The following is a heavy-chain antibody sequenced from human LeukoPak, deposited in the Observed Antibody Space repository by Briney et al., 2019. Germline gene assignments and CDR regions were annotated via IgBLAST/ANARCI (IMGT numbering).Heavy chain of an antibody. CDR1: GGSFSGYY. V-gene: IGHV4-34*01. Sequence: QPSETLSLTCAVYGGSFSGYYWSWIRQPPGKGLEWIGEINHSGSTNYNPSLKSRVTISVDTSKNQFSLKLSSVTAADTAVYYCARREKTDDILTGYFRWWRGNWFDPWGQGTLVTVSS. J-gene: IGHJ5*02. CDR2: INHSGST. CDR3: ARREKTDDILTGYFRWWRGNWFDP. D-gene: IGHD3-9*01.